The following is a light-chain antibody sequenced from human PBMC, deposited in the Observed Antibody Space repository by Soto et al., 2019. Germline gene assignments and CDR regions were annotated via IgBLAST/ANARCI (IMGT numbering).Light chain of an antibody. Sequence: PGGRVTLSCRASQSVSRSYLTWYQQKPGQAPRLLIYGASTRATSIPARFSGSGSGTDFTLTISSLQPEDFAVYYCQQDYNLPQTFGQGTKVEIK. CDR2: GAS. CDR3: QQDYNLPQT. CDR1: QSVSRSY. J-gene: IGKJ1*01. V-gene: IGKV3D-7*01.